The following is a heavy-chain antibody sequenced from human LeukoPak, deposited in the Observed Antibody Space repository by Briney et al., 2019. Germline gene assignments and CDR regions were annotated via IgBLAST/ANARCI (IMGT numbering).Heavy chain of an antibody. Sequence: SETLSLTCTVSGGSVSSGSSFWSWIRQPPGKGLEWIGYIYHSVNTNYNPSLKSRVTISVDTSKSQLSLKLNSVTAADTAVYYCARDRNYYDSSGYYFANWGQGTLVTVSS. CDR2: IYHSVNT. D-gene: IGHD3-22*01. J-gene: IGHJ4*02. CDR1: GGSVSSGSSF. V-gene: IGHV4-61*01. CDR3: ARDRNYYDSSGYYFAN.